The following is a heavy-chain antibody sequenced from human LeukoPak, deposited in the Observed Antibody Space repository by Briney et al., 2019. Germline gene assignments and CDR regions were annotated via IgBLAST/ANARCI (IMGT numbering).Heavy chain of an antibody. Sequence: PGGSPRLSCAASGFTFSNAWMSWVRQAPGKGLEWVGRIKSKTDGGTTDYAAPVKGRFTISRDDSKNTLYLQMNSLKTEDTAVYYCTTREVATASDAFDIWGQGTMVTVSS. CDR1: GFTFSNAW. J-gene: IGHJ3*02. D-gene: IGHD5-12*01. V-gene: IGHV3-15*01. CDR2: IKSKTDGGTT. CDR3: TTREVATASDAFDI.